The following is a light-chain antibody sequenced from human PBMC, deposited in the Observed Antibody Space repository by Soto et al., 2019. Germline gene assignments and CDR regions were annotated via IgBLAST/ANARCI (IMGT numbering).Light chain of an antibody. V-gene: IGLV2-8*01. CDR1: DRDVGAYNY. CDR2: EVT. CDR3: GSYAGSTTFV. Sequence: QSALTQPPSASGSPGQSVTISCTGTDRDVGAYNYVSWYQQHPGKAPKLIIYEVTQRPSGVPDRFSGSKSGDTASLTVSGLQAEDEADYYCGSYAGSTTFVFGTGTKVTVL. J-gene: IGLJ1*01.